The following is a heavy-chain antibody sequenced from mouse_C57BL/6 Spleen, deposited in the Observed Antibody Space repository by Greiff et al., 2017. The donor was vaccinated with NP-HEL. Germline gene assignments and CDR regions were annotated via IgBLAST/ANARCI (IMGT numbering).Heavy chain of an antibody. D-gene: IGHD1-1*01. CDR2: IDPSDSYT. Sequence: VQLQQPGAELVRPGTSVKLSCKASGYTFTSYWMHWVKQRPGQGLEWIGVIDPSDSYTNYNQKFKGKATLTVDTSSSTAYMQLSSLTSEDSAVYYCARKGSYGSSLYAMDYWGQGTSVTVSS. CDR3: ARKGSYGSSLYAMDY. CDR1: GYTFTSYW. V-gene: IGHV1-59*01. J-gene: IGHJ4*01.